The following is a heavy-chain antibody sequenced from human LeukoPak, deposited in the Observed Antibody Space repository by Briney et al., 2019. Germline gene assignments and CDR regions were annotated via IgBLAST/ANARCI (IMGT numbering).Heavy chain of an antibody. CDR1: GFTFSRYW. Sequence: GGSLRLSCAPSGFTFSRYWMTWVRQPPGKGLEWVASIKDDGRQKYYLDSVKGRFSVSRDNAKNSVYLQMDSLRAEDTALYYCARDASRGFDTCGQGTLVTVSS. CDR2: IKDDGRQK. D-gene: IGHD5-24*01. J-gene: IGHJ4*02. CDR3: ARDASRGFDT. V-gene: IGHV3-7*01.